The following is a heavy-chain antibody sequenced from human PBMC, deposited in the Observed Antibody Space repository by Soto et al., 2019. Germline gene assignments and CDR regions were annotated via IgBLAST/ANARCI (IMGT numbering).Heavy chain of an antibody. V-gene: IGHV4-34*01. J-gene: IGHJ4*02. D-gene: IGHD6-25*01. CDR3: ARGPRKRLYYFDY. CDR1: GGSFSGYY. Sequence: QVQLQQWGAGLLKPSETLSLTCAVYGGSFSGYYWSWIRQPPGKGLEWIGEINHSGRTNYNPSLRIRVTISVDTSKNQFSLKLSSVTAADTAVYYCARGPRKRLYYFDYWGQGTLVTVSS. CDR2: INHSGRT.